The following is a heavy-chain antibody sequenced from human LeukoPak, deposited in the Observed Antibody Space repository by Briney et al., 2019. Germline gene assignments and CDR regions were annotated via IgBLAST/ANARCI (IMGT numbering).Heavy chain of an antibody. D-gene: IGHD6-13*01. J-gene: IGHJ5*02. CDR3: ARDLGRLRGSSWYQHTRFDP. CDR1: GGSFSGYY. Sequence: SETLSLTCAVYGGSFSGYYWSWIRQPPGKGLEWIGEINHSGSTYYNPSLKSRVTISVDTSKNQFSLKLSSVTAADTAVYYCARDLGRLRGSSWYQHTRFDPWGQGTLVTVSS. V-gene: IGHV4-34*01. CDR2: INHSGST.